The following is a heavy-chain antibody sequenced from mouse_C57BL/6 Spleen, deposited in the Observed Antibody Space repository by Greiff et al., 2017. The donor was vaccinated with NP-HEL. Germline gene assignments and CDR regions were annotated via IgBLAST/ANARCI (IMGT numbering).Heavy chain of an antibody. V-gene: IGHV1-50*01. CDR2: IDPSDSYT. Sequence: VQLQQPGAELVKPGASVKLSCKASGYTFTSYWMQWVKQRPGQGLEWIGEIDPSDSYTNYNQKFKGKATLTVDTSSSTAYMQLSSLTSEDSAVYDCARVYGSSYWYFDVWGTGTTVTVSS. CDR3: ARVYGSSYWYFDV. D-gene: IGHD1-1*01. CDR1: GYTFTSYW. J-gene: IGHJ1*03.